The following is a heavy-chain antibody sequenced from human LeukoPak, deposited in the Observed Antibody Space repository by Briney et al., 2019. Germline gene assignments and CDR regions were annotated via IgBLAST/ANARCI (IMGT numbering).Heavy chain of an antibody. J-gene: IGHJ3*02. CDR2: ISSSSSYI. Sequence: GGSLRLSCAASGFTFSSYSMNWVRQAPGKGLEWVSSISSSSSYIYYADSVKGRFTISRDSAKNTLYLQMNSLRVEDTAVYYCARGGSPPEALGDALDIWGQGTMVTVSS. D-gene: IGHD1-26*01. CDR3: ARGGSPPEALGDALDI. V-gene: IGHV3-21*01. CDR1: GFTFSSYS.